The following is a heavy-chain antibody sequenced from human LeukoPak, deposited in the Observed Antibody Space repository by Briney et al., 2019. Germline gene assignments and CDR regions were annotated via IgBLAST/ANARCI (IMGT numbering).Heavy chain of an antibody. CDR1: GFTFSDYY. V-gene: IGHV3-11*06. CDR3: ARVDPYGSGSPLGTEGFDY. J-gene: IGHJ4*02. Sequence: PGGSLRLSCAASGFTFSDYYMSWIRQAPGKGLDSVSYISSSSSYTNYADSVKGRFTISRDNAKNSLYLQMNSLRAEDTAVYYCARVDPYGSGSPLGTEGFDYWGQGTLVTVSS. D-gene: IGHD3-10*01. CDR2: ISSSSSYT.